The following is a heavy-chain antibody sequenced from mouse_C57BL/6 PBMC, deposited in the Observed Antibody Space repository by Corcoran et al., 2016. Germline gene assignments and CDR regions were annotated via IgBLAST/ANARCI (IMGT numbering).Heavy chain of an antibody. CDR1: GYSITSGYY. V-gene: IGHV3-6*01. Sequence: DVQLQESGPGLVKPSQSLSLTCSVTGYSITSGYYWNWIRQFPGNKLEWMGYISYDGSNNYNPSLKNRISITRDTSTNQFFLKLNSVTTEDTTTYYCAGSSYAWFAYWGQGTLFTVSA. CDR2: ISYDGSN. D-gene: IGHD1-1*01. CDR3: AGSSYAWFAY. J-gene: IGHJ3*01.